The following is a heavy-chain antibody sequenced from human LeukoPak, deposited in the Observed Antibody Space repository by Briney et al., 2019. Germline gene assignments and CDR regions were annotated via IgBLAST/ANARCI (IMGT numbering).Heavy chain of an antibody. V-gene: IGHV3-23*01. CDR3: ARFGGSYSGWLY. CDR1: GFTFSSYA. Sequence: PGGSLRLSCAASGFTFSSYAMSWVRQAPGKGLEWVSAISGSGGSTYYADSVKGRFTISRDNSKNTLYLQMNSLRAEDTAVYYCARFGGSYSGWLYWGQGTLVTVSS. D-gene: IGHD1-26*01. J-gene: IGHJ4*02. CDR2: ISGSGGST.